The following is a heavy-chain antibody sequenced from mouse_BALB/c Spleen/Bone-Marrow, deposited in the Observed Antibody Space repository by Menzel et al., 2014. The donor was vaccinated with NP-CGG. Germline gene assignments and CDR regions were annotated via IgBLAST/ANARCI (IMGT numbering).Heavy chain of an antibody. Sequence: QVQLQQSGAELVRPGASVKLSCKASGYTFTSYWINWVKQRPGQGLEWIGDIYPSDSYTNYNQKFKDKATLTVDKSSSTAYMQLSSLTSEDSAVYYCTRRDYAMDYWGQGTSVTVSS. J-gene: IGHJ4*01. V-gene: IGHV1-69*02. CDR1: GYTFTSYW. CDR3: TRRDYAMDY. CDR2: IYPSDSYT.